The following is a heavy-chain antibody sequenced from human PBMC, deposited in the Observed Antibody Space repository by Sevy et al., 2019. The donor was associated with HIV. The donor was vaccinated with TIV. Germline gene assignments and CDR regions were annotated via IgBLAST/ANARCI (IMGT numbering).Heavy chain of an antibody. Sequence: SETLSLTCAVSGGSFSGYSWDWIRQPPGKGLEWIGEVNHSGSTNYNPSLKSRVTISVDTSKNQFSLKLILVTAADTAVYYCARGGDGVVPSPIIGLGPWTKYWYFDLWGRGTLVTVSS. CDR1: GGSFSGYS. J-gene: IGHJ2*01. CDR2: VNHSGST. V-gene: IGHV4-34*01. D-gene: IGHD3-3*01. CDR3: ARGGDGVVPSPIIGLGPWTKYWYFDL.